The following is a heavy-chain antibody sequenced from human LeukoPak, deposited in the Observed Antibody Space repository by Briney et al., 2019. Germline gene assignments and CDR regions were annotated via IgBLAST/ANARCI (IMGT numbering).Heavy chain of an antibody. CDR1: GLTFSNVW. D-gene: IGHD6-13*01. CDR2: IHTNIDGGII. CDR3: TVRSSI. J-gene: IGHJ4*02. Sequence: GGSLRLSCVASGLTFSNVWMSRLRQAPGKGLEWVGRIHTNIDGGIIDYAAPVRGRFTISRDDSKNTLYLQMNSLKTEGTAMYYCTVRSSIWGQGTLVTVSS. V-gene: IGHV3-15*01.